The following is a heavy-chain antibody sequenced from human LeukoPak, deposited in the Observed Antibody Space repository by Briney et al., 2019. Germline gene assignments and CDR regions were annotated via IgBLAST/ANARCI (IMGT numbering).Heavy chain of an antibody. CDR1: GFILSSYA. CDR3: ARDLVSRYYYDSSGFDY. CDR2: ISYDGSNK. J-gene: IGHJ4*02. Sequence: GGSLRLSCAASGFILSSYAMHWVRQAPGKGLEWVAVISYDGSNKYYADSVKGRFTISRDNSKNTLYLQMNSLRAEDTAVYYCARDLVSRYYYDSSGFDYWGQGTLVTVSS. D-gene: IGHD3-22*01. V-gene: IGHV3-30*04.